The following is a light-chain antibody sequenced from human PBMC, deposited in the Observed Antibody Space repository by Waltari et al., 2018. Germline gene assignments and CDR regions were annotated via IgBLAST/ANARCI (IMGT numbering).Light chain of an antibody. J-gene: IGKJ4*01. CDR3: QQYYKTPS. CDR2: WAS. Sequence: DIVMTQSPGSLVVSLGERATINCKSGQDILYNSNNKNYLAWYQQKPGQSPKLLFYWASTRASGVPDRFSGSGSGTDFTLTISRVQAEDVAIYYCQQYYKTPSFGGGTKVE. V-gene: IGKV4-1*01. CDR1: QDILYNSNNKNY.